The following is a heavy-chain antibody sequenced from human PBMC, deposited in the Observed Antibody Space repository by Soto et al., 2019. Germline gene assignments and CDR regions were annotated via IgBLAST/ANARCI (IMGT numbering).Heavy chain of an antibody. CDR3: ASREDYYYDSSGHPSPIDAFDI. Sequence: SVKVSCKASGGTFSSYAISWVRQAPGQGLEWMGGIIPIFGTANYAQKFQGRVTITADESTSTAYMELSSLRSEDTAVYYCASREDYYYDSSGHPSPIDAFDISGQATIVTVSS. CDR2: IIPIFGTA. V-gene: IGHV1-69*13. CDR1: GGTFSSYA. J-gene: IGHJ3*02. D-gene: IGHD3-22*01.